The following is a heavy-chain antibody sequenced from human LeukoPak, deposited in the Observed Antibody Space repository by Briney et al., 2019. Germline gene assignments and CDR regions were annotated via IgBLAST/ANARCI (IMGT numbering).Heavy chain of an antibody. V-gene: IGHV3-30-3*01. CDR3: ARDARDGYSGYDSFRSDFDI. J-gene: IGHJ3*02. D-gene: IGHD5-12*01. CDR1: GFTFSSYA. Sequence: PGGSLRLSCAASGFTFSSYAMHWVRQAPGKGLEWVAVISYDGSNKYYADSVKGRFTISRDNSKNTLYLQMNSLRAEDTAVYYCARDARDGYSGYDSFRSDFDIWGQGTMVTVSS. CDR2: ISYDGSNK.